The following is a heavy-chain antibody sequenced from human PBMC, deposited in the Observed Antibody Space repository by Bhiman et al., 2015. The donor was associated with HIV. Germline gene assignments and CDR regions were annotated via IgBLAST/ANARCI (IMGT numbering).Heavy chain of an antibody. CDR3: AREMGGSGSHAYGYYFDY. Sequence: VQLVESGGGLVQPGGSLGLSCAASGFTFSSYAMHWVRQAPGKGLEWVAVISYDGSNKYYADSVKGRFTISRDNSKNTVYLQMNSLRAEDTAVHYCAREMGGSGSHAYGYYFDYWGQGTLVTVSS. D-gene: IGHD1-26*01. J-gene: IGHJ4*02. CDR2: ISYDGSNK. V-gene: IGHV3-30-3*01. CDR1: GFTFSSYA.